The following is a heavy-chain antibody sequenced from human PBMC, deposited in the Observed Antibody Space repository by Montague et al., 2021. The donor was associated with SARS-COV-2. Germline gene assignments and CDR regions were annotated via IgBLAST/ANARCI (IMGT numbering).Heavy chain of an antibody. Sequence: SETLSLTCAVYSGSFSGYSWTWIRQPPGKGLEWLGEISDRGHTTYNPSLKSRVTISVDTSKNQFSLKLSSVTAADTAVYYCARVAPYTDDYYFDYWGQGTLVTVSS. J-gene: IGHJ4*02. V-gene: IGHV4-34*01. CDR2: ISDRGHT. CDR3: ARVAPYTDDYYFDY. D-gene: IGHD3-16*01. CDR1: SGSFSGYS.